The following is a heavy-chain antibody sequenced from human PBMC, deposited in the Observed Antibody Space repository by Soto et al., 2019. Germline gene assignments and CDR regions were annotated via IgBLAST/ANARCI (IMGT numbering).Heavy chain of an antibody. V-gene: IGHV4-59*01. Sequence: SETLSLTCTVSGGSISSYYWSWIRQPPGKGLEWIGYIYYSGSTNYNPSLKSRVTISVDTSKNQFSLKLSSVTAADTALYYCASTNVDTAMGFDYWGQGTLVTVSS. D-gene: IGHD5-18*01. CDR2: IYYSGST. CDR1: GGSISSYY. CDR3: ASTNVDTAMGFDY. J-gene: IGHJ4*02.